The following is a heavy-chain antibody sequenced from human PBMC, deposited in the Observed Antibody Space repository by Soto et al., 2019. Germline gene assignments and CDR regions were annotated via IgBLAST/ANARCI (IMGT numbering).Heavy chain of an antibody. CDR1: GFTFNRQD. CDR2: IIPMFGTP. J-gene: IGHJ6*02. V-gene: IGHV1-69*05. Sequence: SVKVSCKASGFTFNRQDMRWVRQAPGQGLEWMGGIIPMFGTPHYAENVKGRVVMTTDISTNTVYLELRSLRSDDTAMYYCGRCRTDSYAMDVWGQGTTVTVSS. CDR3: GRCRTDSYAMDV. D-gene: IGHD2-8*02.